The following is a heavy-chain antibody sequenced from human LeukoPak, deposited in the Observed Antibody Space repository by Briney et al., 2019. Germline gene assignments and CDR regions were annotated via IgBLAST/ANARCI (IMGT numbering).Heavy chain of an antibody. CDR3: TTNDAFDI. Sequence: PGGSLRLSCAASGFTFSNAWMNWVRQAPGKGLEWVGRIKNKIASGTTDYAAPVKGRFTISRDDSKNTLFLQMNSLKIEDTAMYYCTTNDAFDIWGQGTMVTVSS. CDR2: IKNKIASGTT. V-gene: IGHV3-15*01. J-gene: IGHJ3*02. CDR1: GFTFSNAW.